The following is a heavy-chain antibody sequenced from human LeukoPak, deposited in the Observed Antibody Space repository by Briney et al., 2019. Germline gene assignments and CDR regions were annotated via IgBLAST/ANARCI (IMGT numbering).Heavy chain of an antibody. V-gene: IGHV1-18*01. J-gene: IGHJ6*03. CDR1: GYTFTSYG. CDR3: AKVHYDYVWGSYRYSFYYYYYMDV. D-gene: IGHD3-16*02. CDR2: ISAYNGNT. Sequence: GASVKVSCKASGYTFTSYGISWVRQAPGQGLEWMGWISAYNGNTNYAQKLQGRVTMTTDTSTSTAYMELRSLRSDDTAAYYCAKVHYDYVWGSYRYSFYYYYYMDVWGKGTTVTVSS.